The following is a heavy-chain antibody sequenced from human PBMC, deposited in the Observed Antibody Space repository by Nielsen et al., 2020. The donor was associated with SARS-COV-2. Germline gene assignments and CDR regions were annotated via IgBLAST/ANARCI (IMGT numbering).Heavy chain of an antibody. Sequence: GGSLRLSCAASGFTFSSYWMSWVRQAPGKGLEWVANIKQDGREKYYVDSVKGRFTISRDNAKNSLYLQMNSLRAEDTAVYYCARGGSSSHHHYYYYYMDVWGKGTTVTVSS. V-gene: IGHV3-7*01. D-gene: IGHD6-6*01. CDR1: GFTFSSYW. CDR2: IKQDGREK. CDR3: ARGGSSSHHHYYYYYMDV. J-gene: IGHJ6*03.